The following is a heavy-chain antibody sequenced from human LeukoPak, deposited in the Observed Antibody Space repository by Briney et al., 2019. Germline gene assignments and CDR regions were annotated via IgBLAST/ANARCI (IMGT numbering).Heavy chain of an antibody. Sequence: SETLSLTCTVSGGSISTSNYYWGWIRQPPGKGLEWIGEIYHSGSTNYNPSLKSRITISVDKSKNQFSLKLSSVTAADTAVYYCARERSGSEIFARSFDIWGQGTMVTVSS. V-gene: IGHV4-39*07. CDR1: GGSISTSNYY. J-gene: IGHJ3*02. CDR3: ARERSGSEIFARSFDI. CDR2: IYHSGST. D-gene: IGHD3-3*01.